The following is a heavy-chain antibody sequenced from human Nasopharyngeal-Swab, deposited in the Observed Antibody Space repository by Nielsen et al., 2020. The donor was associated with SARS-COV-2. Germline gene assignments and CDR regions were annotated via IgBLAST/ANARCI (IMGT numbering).Heavy chain of an antibody. CDR3: ARDGKVGSSYDY. CDR2: ISSSGSTI. CDR1: GFTFSDYY. J-gene: IGHJ4*02. Sequence: LSLTCAASGFTFSDYYMSWIRQAPGKGLAWVSYISSSGSTIYYADSVKGLFTIFRDNAKNSLYPQMNSLRAEDTAVYYCARDGKVGSSYDYWGQGTLVTVSS. D-gene: IGHD6-13*01. V-gene: IGHV3-11*01.